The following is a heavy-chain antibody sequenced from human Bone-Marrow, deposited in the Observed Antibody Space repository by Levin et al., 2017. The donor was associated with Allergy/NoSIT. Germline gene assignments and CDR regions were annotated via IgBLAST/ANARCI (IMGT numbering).Heavy chain of an antibody. CDR2: IYWNDDK. CDR1: GFSLSTSGVG. D-gene: IGHD3-22*01. J-gene: IGHJ4*02. Sequence: SGPTLVKPTETLTLTCTFSGFSLSTSGVGVAWIRQPPGKALEWLALIYWNDDKRYSPSLDSRLTITKDTSKNQVVLTMTNVDPVDTATYCCAYSVDDYADSGTYYYKDYWGQGTLVTVSS. V-gene: IGHV2-5*01. CDR3: AYSVDDYADSGTYYYKDY.